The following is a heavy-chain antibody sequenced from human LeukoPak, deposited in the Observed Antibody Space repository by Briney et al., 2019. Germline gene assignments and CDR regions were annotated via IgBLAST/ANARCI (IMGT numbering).Heavy chain of an antibody. CDR3: ARGQGVYYGSGSYYRNINWFDP. Sequence: SETLSLTCAVYGGSFSGYYWSRIRQPPGKGLEWIGEINHSGSTNYNPSLKSRVTISVDTSKNQFSLKLSSVTAADTAVYYCARGQGVYYGSGSYYRNINWFDPWGQGTLVTVSS. CDR2: INHSGST. J-gene: IGHJ5*02. V-gene: IGHV4-34*01. D-gene: IGHD3-10*01. CDR1: GGSFSGYY.